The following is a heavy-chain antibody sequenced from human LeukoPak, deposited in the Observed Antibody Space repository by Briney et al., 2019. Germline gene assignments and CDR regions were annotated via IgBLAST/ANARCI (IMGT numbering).Heavy chain of an antibody. D-gene: IGHD3-22*01. CDR1: GFTFSSYS. Sequence: GGSLRLSCAASGFTFSSYSMNWVRQAPGKGLEWVANIKQDGSEKYYVDSVKGRFTISRDNAKNSLYLQMNSLRAEDTAVYYCARDGTYNDSSGYDDAFDIWGQGTMVTVSS. CDR2: IKQDGSEK. J-gene: IGHJ3*02. V-gene: IGHV3-7*01. CDR3: ARDGTYNDSSGYDDAFDI.